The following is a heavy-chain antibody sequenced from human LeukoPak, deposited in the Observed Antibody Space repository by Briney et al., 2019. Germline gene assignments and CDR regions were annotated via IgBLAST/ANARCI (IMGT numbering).Heavy chain of an antibody. J-gene: IGHJ4*02. CDR3: ARGQAGYNWGPDY. Sequence: GGSLRLSCAASGFTFSSYSMNWVRQAPGKGLEWVSSISSSSSYIYYADSVKDRFTISRDNAKNSLYLQMNSLRAEDTAVYYCARGQAGYNWGPDYWGQGTLVTVSS. CDR2: ISSSSSYI. V-gene: IGHV3-21*01. CDR1: GFTFSSYS. D-gene: IGHD5-24*01.